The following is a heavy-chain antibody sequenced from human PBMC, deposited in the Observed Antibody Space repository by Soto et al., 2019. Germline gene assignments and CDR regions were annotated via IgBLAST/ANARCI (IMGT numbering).Heavy chain of an antibody. CDR2: IKPSGGST. Sequence: ASVKVSCKASGYTFTSYYMHWVRQAPGQGLEWMGIIKPSGGSTSYAQKFRCRVTMTRDTSTSTVYMELRSLRSEDTAVYYRARETVSYDCDRSGEIDAFDIWGQ. CDR1: GYTFTSYY. V-gene: IGHV1-46*01. D-gene: IGHD3-22*01. CDR3: ARETVSYDCDRSGEIDAFDI. J-gene: IGHJ3*02.